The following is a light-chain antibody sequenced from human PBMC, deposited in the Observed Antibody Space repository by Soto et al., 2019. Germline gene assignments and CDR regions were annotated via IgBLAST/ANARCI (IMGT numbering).Light chain of an antibody. CDR3: CSFTSSNTHV. Sequence: QSALTQPPSASGSPGQSVTISCTGTSSDVGGYDYVSWYQQYPGKTPKLILFEVNKRPSGVSGRFSGSKSGNTASLTISGLQAEDEADYYCCSFTSSNTHVFGTGTKLTVL. CDR1: SSDVGGYDY. V-gene: IGLV2-8*01. J-gene: IGLJ1*01. CDR2: EVN.